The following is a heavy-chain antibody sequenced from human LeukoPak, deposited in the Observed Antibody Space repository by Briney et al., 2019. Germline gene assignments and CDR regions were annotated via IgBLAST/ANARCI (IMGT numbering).Heavy chain of an antibody. CDR3: AKGYSSSWGHFDY. CDR2: ISYDGSNK. J-gene: IGHJ4*02. CDR1: GFTFSSYG. V-gene: IGHV3-30*18. D-gene: IGHD6-13*01. Sequence: YPGRSLRLSCAASGFTFSSYGMHWVRQAPGKGLEWVAVISYDGSNKYYADSVKGRFTISRDNSKNTLYLQMNSLRAEDTAVCYCAKGYSSSWGHFDYWGQGTLVTVSS.